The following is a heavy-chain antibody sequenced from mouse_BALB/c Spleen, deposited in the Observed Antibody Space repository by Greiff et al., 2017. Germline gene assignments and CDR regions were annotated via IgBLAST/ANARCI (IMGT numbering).Heavy chain of an antibody. V-gene: IGHV5-4*02. J-gene: IGHJ3*01. D-gene: IGHD2-3*01. Sequence: EVMLVESGGGLVKPGGSLKLSCAASGFTFSDYYMYWVRQTPEKRLEWVATISDGGSYTYYPDSVKGRFTISRDNAKNNLYLQMSSLKSEDTAMYYCARASMMVTTWFAYWGQGTLVTVSA. CDR2: ISDGGSYT. CDR3: ARASMMVTTWFAY. CDR1: GFTFSDYY.